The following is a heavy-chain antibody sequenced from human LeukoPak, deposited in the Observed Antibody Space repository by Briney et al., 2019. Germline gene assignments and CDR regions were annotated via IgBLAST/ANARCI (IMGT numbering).Heavy chain of an antibody. V-gene: IGHV3-48*03. CDR2: ISSSGSTT. Sequence: GGSLRLSCAASGFTFSNYEMNWVRQAPGKGMEWVSYISSSGSTTYYADSVKGRFTISRDNAKNSLYLQMNSLRAEDTAVYYCARGYCSGGSCYFDYWGQGTLVTVSS. CDR1: GFTFSNYE. CDR3: ARGYCSGGSCYFDY. D-gene: IGHD2-15*01. J-gene: IGHJ4*02.